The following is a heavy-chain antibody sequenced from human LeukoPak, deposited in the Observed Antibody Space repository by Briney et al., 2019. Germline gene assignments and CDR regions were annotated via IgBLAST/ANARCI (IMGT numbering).Heavy chain of an antibody. Sequence: PGGSLRLSCAASGFTFSSYAMHWVRQAPGKGLEWVAVISYDGSNKYYADSVKGRFTISRDNAKNSLYLQMNSLRAEDTAVYYCARDYRTVVVAANNWFDPWGQGTLVTVSS. CDR1: GFTFSSYA. J-gene: IGHJ5*02. D-gene: IGHD2-15*01. V-gene: IGHV3-30*04. CDR3: ARDYRTVVVAANNWFDP. CDR2: ISYDGSNK.